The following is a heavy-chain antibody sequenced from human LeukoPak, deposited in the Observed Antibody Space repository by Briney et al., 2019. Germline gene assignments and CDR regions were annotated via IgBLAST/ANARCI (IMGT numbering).Heavy chain of an antibody. D-gene: IGHD3-22*01. J-gene: IGHJ5*02. CDR1: GYTFTSYD. Sequence: ASVKVSCKASGYTFTSYDINWARQATGQGLEWMGWMNPNSGNTGYAQKFQGRVTMTRNTSISTAYMELRSLRSDDTAVYYCARDQYYDSKGWFDPWGQGTLVTVSS. V-gene: IGHV1-8*01. CDR3: ARDQYYDSKGWFDP. CDR2: MNPNSGNT.